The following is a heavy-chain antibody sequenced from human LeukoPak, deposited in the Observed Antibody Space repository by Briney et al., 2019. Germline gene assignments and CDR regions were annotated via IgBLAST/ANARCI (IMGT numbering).Heavy chain of an antibody. CDR1: GFTFSNYW. D-gene: IGHD5-24*01. Sequence: GGSLRLSCAASGFTFSNYWMSWVRQAPGKGLEWVANIKQDGSEKYDVDSVKGRFTISRDNAKNSLYLQMNSLRAEDTAVYYCARVATTFYYYYYYMDVWGKGTTVTLSS. J-gene: IGHJ6*03. CDR3: ARVATTFYYYYYYMDV. V-gene: IGHV3-7*04. CDR2: IKQDGSEK.